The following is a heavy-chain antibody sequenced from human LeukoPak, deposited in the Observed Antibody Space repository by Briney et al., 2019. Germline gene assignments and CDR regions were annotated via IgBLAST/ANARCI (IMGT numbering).Heavy chain of an antibody. CDR3: ATNTMFRGIHAFDI. Sequence: GESLKISCKGSGYSFTSYWIGWVRQMPGKGLEWMGIIYPGDSDTRYSPSFQSQVTISADKSISTAYLQWSSLKASDSAMYYCATNTMFRGIHAFDIWGQGTMVTVSS. CDR1: GYSFTSYW. CDR2: IYPGDSDT. V-gene: IGHV5-51*01. J-gene: IGHJ3*02. D-gene: IGHD3-10*01.